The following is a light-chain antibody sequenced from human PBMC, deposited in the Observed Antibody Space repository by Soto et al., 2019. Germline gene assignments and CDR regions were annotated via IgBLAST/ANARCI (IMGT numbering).Light chain of an antibody. CDR3: QQYNVYWT. CDR2: KAS. V-gene: IGKV1-5*03. Sequence: DIQMTQSPSTLSASVGDRVTITCRASQSISSWLAWYQQKPGKAPKLLISKASSLQSGVPSRFSGSGSGTEFTLTISSLQPDDFAIYYCQQYNVYWTFGQGTKVDI. J-gene: IGKJ1*01. CDR1: QSISSW.